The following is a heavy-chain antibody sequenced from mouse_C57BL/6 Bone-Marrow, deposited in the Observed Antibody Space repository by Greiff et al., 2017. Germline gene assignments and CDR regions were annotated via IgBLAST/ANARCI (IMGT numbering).Heavy chain of an antibody. Sequence: EVKLMESGGGLVKPGGSLKLSCAASGFTFSSYTMSWVRQTPEKRLEWVATISGGGGNTYYPDSVKGRLTISRDNAKNTLYLQMSSLRSEDTALXYCARRLRLDDWGQGTTLTVSS. CDR2: ISGGGGNT. J-gene: IGHJ2*01. CDR3: ARRLRLDD. V-gene: IGHV5-9*01. D-gene: IGHD1-2*01. CDR1: GFTFSSYT.